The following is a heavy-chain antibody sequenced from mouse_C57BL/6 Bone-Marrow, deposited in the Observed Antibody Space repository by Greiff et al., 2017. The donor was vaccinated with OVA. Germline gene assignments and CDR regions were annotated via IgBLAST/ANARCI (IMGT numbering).Heavy chain of an antibody. CDR2: ISYDGSN. CDR1: GYSITSGYY. D-gene: IGHD5-1-1*01. J-gene: IGHJ4*01. CDR3: ARKYDYEAMDY. Sequence: ESGPGLVKPSQSLSLTCSVTGYSITSGYYWNWIRQFPGNKLEWMGYISYDGSNNYNPSLKNRISITRDTSKNQFFLKLNSVTTEDTATYYCARKYDYEAMDYWGQGTSVTVSS. V-gene: IGHV3-6*01.